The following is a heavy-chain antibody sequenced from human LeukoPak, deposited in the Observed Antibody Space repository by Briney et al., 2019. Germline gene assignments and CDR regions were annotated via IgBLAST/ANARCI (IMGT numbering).Heavy chain of an antibody. V-gene: IGHV1-2*02. J-gene: IGHJ5*02. D-gene: IGHD6-13*01. CDR2: INPNSGGT. CDR3: ARVRKPRNSSMGFDP. CDR1: GYTFTGYY. Sequence: ASVKVSCKASGYTFTGYYMHWVRQAPGQGLEWMGWINPNSGGTNYAQKFQGRVTMTRDTSISTAYMELSRLRSDDTAVYYCARVRKPRNSSMGFDPWGQGTLVTVSS.